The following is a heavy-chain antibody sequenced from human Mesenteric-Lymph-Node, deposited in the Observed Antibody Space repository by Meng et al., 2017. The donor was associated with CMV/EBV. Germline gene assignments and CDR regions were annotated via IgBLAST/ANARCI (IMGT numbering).Heavy chain of an antibody. J-gene: IGHJ6*02. D-gene: IGHD5-18*01. Sequence: GGSLRLSCAASGFTFSSYGIHWVRQAPGKGLEWVANIKQDGSEKYYVDSVKGRFTISRDNAKNSLYLQMNSLRAEDTAVYYCARKGAAMEPFYYYYGMDVWGQGTTVTVSS. CDR1: GFTFSSYG. CDR3: ARKGAAMEPFYYYYGMDV. V-gene: IGHV3-7*01. CDR2: IKQDGSEK.